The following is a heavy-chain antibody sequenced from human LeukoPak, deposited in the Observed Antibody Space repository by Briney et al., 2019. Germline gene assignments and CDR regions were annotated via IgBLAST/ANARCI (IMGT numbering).Heavy chain of an antibody. CDR2: IYTSGST. V-gene: IGHV4-61*02. CDR1: GGSISSRSYY. J-gene: IGHJ6*03. Sequence: SETLSLTCTVSGGSISSRSYYWSWIRQPAGKGLEWIGRIYTSGSTNYNPSLKSRVTISVDTSKNQFSLKLSSVTAAVTAVYYCAREKRSYYYYYMDVWGKGTTVTISS. CDR3: AREKRSYYYYYMDV.